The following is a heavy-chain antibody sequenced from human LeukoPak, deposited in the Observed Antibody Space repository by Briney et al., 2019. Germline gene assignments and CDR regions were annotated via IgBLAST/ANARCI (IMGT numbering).Heavy chain of an antibody. Sequence: PGGSLRLSCAASGFTVSSNYMSWVRQAPGKGLEWVSVIYSGGSTYYADSVKGRFTISRDNSKNTLYLQMNSLRAEDTAVYYCANTYSSSWYPLFDSWGQGTLVTVSS. CDR1: GFTVSSNY. CDR3: ANTYSSSWYPLFDS. CDR2: IYSGGST. D-gene: IGHD6-13*01. V-gene: IGHV3-53*01. J-gene: IGHJ4*02.